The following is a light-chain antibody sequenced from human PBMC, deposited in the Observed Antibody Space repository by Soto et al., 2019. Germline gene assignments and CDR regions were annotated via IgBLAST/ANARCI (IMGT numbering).Light chain of an antibody. CDR1: QNIDNY. J-gene: IGKJ4*01. CDR2: ATS. CDR3: QESYTTPAVS. Sequence: DIQMTQYPSSLSASLGDRVTITCRASQNIDNYLNWYQQKPEKATKLLIYATSTLQSEVPSRFSGSGSGTEFTLTISSLQAEDFATYFCQESYTTPAVSFGGGTKVDI. V-gene: IGKV1-39*01.